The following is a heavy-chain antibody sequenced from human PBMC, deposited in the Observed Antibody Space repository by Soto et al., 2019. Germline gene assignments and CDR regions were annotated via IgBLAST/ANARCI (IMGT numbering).Heavy chain of an antibody. CDR3: ARDPNPDIVVVPAARYFDY. D-gene: IGHD2-2*01. CDR2: ISAYNGNT. CDR1: GYTFTSYG. Sequence: ASVKVSCKASGYTFTSYGISWVRQAHGQGLEWMGWISAYNGNTNYAQKLQGRVTMTTDTSTSTAYMELRSLRSDDTAVYYCARDPNPDIVVVPAARYFDYWGQGTLVTVSS. J-gene: IGHJ4*02. V-gene: IGHV1-18*01.